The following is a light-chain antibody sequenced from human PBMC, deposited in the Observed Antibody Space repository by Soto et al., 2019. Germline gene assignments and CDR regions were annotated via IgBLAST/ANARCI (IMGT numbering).Light chain of an antibody. CDR3: SSYPPSSPVV. CDR1: SSDVGAYNF. CDR2: NVS. J-gene: IGLJ2*01. V-gene: IGLV2-14*03. Sequence: QSALTQPASVSGSPGQSITISCTGTSSDVGAYNFVSWYQHHPGRAPKLMIYNVSDRPSGVSNRFSGSKSGNTASLTISGLQAEDESDYYSSSYPPSSPVVFGRGTKLTVL.